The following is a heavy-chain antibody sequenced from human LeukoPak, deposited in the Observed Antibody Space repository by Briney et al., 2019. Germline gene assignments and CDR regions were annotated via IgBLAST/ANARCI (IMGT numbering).Heavy chain of an antibody. D-gene: IGHD3-10*01. Sequence: PGGSLRLSRAASGFTFDDYAMHWVRQAPGKGLEWVSGISWNSGSIGYADSVKSRFTISRDNAKNSLYLQMNSLRAEDTAVYYCARGPGIGYYYGMDVWGQGTTVTVSS. J-gene: IGHJ6*02. CDR3: ARGPGIGYYYGMDV. CDR1: GFTFDDYA. V-gene: IGHV3-9*01. CDR2: ISWNSGSI.